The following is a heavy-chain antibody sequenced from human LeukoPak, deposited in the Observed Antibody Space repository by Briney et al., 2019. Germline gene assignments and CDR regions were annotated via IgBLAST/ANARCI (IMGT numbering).Heavy chain of an antibody. D-gene: IGHD1-26*01. CDR1: GFTFSSYS. J-gene: IGHJ4*02. V-gene: IGHV3-21*06. CDR3: ATPPTVVGDNVFDY. CDR2: ISTSSSYI. Sequence: PGGSLRLSCAASGFTFSSYSMSWVRQAPGKGLEWVSSISTSSSYIYYADSLKGRFTISRDNAKNSLYLHMSSLRAEDTAIYYCATPPTVVGDNVFDYWGQGTLVTVSS.